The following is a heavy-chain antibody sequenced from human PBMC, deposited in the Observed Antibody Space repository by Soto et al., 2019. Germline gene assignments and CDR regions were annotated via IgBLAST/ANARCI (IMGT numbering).Heavy chain of an antibody. J-gene: IGHJ4*02. V-gene: IGHV1-46*01. CDR1: GYTFTSYY. CDR3: ARATFGDRSSWYDY. CDR2: INPSGGST. D-gene: IGHD6-13*01. Sequence: QVQLVQSGAEVKKPGASVKVSCKASGYTFTSYYMHWVRQAPGQGLVWMGIINPSGGSTSYAQKFQGRVTMTRDTSTITVYMALSSLRSEDTAVYYCARATFGDRSSWYDYWGQGTLVTVSS.